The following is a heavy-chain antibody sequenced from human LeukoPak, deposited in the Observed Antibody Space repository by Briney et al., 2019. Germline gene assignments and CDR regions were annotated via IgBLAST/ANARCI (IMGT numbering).Heavy chain of an antibody. CDR3: ASALDCSSTSCSGRVAFDI. D-gene: IGHD2-2*01. CDR2: INPSGGST. Sequence: GASVTVSCKASGYTFTSYYMHWVRQAPGQGLEWMGIINPSGGSTSYAQKFQGRVTMNRDTSTSTVYMELSSLRSEDTAVYYCASALDCSSTSCSGRVAFDIWGQGTMVTVSS. J-gene: IGHJ3*02. CDR1: GYTFTSYY. V-gene: IGHV1-46*01.